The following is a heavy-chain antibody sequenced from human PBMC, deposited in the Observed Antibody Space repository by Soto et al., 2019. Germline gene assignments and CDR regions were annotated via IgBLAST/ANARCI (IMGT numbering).Heavy chain of an antibody. CDR2: ISYDGSNK. V-gene: IGHV3-30*18. Sequence: PGGSLRLSCAASGFTFSSYGMHWVRQAPGKGLEWVAVISYDGSNKYYADSVKGRFTISRDNSKNTLYLQMNSLRAEDTAVYYCAKMPYGSGSNIPHIWGQGTMVTVSS. CDR3: AKMPYGSGSNIPHI. D-gene: IGHD3-10*01. J-gene: IGHJ3*02. CDR1: GFTFSSYG.